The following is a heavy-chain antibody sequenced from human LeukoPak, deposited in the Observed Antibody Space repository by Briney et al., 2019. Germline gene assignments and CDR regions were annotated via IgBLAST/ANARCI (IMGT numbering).Heavy chain of an antibody. J-gene: IGHJ4*02. CDR1: GFTFSTYV. CDR2: ISSNGDNT. Sequence: GGSLRLSCSVSGFTFSTYVMHWVRQAPGKGLEYVSAISSNGDNTYYAGSVKGRLTISRDNSKNTLYLQMSSLRADDTAVYYCVRGTGYWGQGTLVTVSS. CDR3: VRGTGY. V-gene: IGHV3-64D*06.